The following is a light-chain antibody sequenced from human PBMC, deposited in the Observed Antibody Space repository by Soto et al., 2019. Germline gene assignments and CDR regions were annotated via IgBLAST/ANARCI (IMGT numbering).Light chain of an antibody. Sequence: QSVLTQPASVSGSPGQSITISCTGTRNDVGGYNYVSWHQQFPGKAPKLMIYDVTNRPSGVSNRFSGSKSGNTASLTISGLQAEDEAYYYCSSYTSSSTLGVIFGGGTKVTVL. CDR2: DVT. J-gene: IGLJ2*01. CDR1: RNDVGGYNY. CDR3: SSYTSSSTLGVI. V-gene: IGLV2-14*01.